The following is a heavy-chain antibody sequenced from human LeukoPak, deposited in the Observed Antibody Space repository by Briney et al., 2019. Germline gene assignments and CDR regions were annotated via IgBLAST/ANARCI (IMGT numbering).Heavy chain of an antibody. CDR2: IWYDGSDK. CDR3: TTRYYYDSSGYRSRIVAFDI. CDR1: GFTFRNYG. V-gene: IGHV3-33*01. D-gene: IGHD3-22*01. Sequence: GGSLRLSCAASGFTFRNYGMHWVRQAPGKGLEWVAIIWYDGSDKYYADSVKGRFTISRDNSKNTLYLQMNSLRVDDTAVYYCTTRYYYDSSGYRSRIVAFDIWGQGTMVTVSS. J-gene: IGHJ3*02.